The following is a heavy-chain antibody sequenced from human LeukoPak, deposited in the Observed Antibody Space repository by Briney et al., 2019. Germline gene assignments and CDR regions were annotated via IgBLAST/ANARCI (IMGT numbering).Heavy chain of an antibody. Sequence: GGSLRLSCAASGFTLSSYAMSWVRQAPGKGLECVSTIKSSGGSVYYADSVKGRFTISRDNSKNTLYLQMNSLRAEDTAVYYCAKVPSRAVTVDFWGRGTLVTVSS. CDR2: IKSSGGSV. J-gene: IGHJ4*02. V-gene: IGHV3-23*01. D-gene: IGHD4-17*01. CDR3: AKVPSRAVTVDF. CDR1: GFTLSSYA.